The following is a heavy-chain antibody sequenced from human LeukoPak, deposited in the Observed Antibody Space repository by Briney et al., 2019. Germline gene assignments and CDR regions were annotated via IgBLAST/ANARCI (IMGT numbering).Heavy chain of an antibody. D-gene: IGHD2-21*02. CDR3: ASLLTDTDY. CDR1: GFTLSDHH. CDR2: TKDKANSFAP. Sequence: GGPLRLSCAASGFTLSDHHMDWLRQAPGKRLEWVGRTKDKANSFAPEYATSVKGRFTMSRDDSKNSLYLQMNSLKTDDTAVYYCASLLTDTDYWGQGTLVTVSS. V-gene: IGHV3-72*01. J-gene: IGHJ4*02.